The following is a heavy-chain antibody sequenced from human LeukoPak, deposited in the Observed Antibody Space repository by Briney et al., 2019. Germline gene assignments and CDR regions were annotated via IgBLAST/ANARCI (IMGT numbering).Heavy chain of an antibody. CDR1: GGSISSYY. V-gene: IGHV4-59*01. CDR3: ARGGQWLVFDY. J-gene: IGHJ4*02. CDR2: IYYSGST. Sequence: SETLSLTCTVSGGSISSYYWSWIRQPPGKGLEWIGYIYYSGSTNYNPSLKSRVTISVDTSKNQFSLKLSSVTAADTAVYYRARGGQWLVFDYWGQGTLVTVSS. D-gene: IGHD6-19*01.